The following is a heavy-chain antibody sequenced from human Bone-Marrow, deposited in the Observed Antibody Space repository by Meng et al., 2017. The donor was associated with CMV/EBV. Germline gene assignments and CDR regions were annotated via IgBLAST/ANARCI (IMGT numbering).Heavy chain of an antibody. J-gene: IGHJ5*02. Sequence: SETLSLTCTVSGGSISSSSYYWSWIRQPPGKGLEWIGYIYYSGSTNYNPSLKSRVTISVDTSKNQFSLKLSSVTAADTAVYYCARLGGGYDSGIWFDPWGQGTLVTVSS. D-gene: IGHD5-12*01. CDR1: GGSISSSSYY. CDR3: ARLGGGYDSGIWFDP. V-gene: IGHV4-61*01. CDR2: IYYSGST.